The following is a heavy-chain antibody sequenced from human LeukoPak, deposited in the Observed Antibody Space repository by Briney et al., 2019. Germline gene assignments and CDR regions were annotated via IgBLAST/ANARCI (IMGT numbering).Heavy chain of an antibody. Sequence: PSETLSLTCTVSGGSISSYYWSWIRQPAGKGLEGIGRIYTSGSTNYNPSLKSRVTMSVDTSKNQFSLKLSSVTAADTAVYYCAREIPYYYDSSAHDAFDIWGQGTMVTVSS. J-gene: IGHJ3*02. CDR2: IYTSGST. V-gene: IGHV4-4*07. CDR3: AREIPYYYDSSAHDAFDI. D-gene: IGHD3-22*01. CDR1: GGSISSYY.